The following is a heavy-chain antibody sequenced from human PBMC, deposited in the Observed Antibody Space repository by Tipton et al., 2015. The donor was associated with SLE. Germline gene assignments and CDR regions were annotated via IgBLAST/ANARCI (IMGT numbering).Heavy chain of an antibody. CDR2: IYHSGST. CDR3: ARAGRAWNLFDY. CDR1: GGSISSGGYY. Sequence: TLSLTCTVSGGSISSGGYYWGWIRQPPGKGLEWIGSIYHSGSTYYNPSLKSRVTISVDTSKNQFSLKLSSVTAADTAVYYCARAGRAWNLFDYWGQGTLVTVSS. D-gene: IGHD1-1*01. V-gene: IGHV4-39*07. J-gene: IGHJ4*02.